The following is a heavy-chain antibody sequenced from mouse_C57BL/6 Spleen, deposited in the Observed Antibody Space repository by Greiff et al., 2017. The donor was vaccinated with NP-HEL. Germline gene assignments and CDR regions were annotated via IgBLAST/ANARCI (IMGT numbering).Heavy chain of an antibody. D-gene: IGHD1-1*01. CDR1: GYTFTDYY. Sequence: EVQLQQSGPVLVKPGASVKMSCKASGYTFTDYYMNWVKQSHGKSLEWIGVINPYNGGTSYNQKFKGKATLTVDKSSSTAYMELNSLTSEDSAVYYCARYGSSPHYAMDYWGQGTSVTVSS. V-gene: IGHV1-19*01. CDR3: ARYGSSPHYAMDY. CDR2: INPYNGGT. J-gene: IGHJ4*01.